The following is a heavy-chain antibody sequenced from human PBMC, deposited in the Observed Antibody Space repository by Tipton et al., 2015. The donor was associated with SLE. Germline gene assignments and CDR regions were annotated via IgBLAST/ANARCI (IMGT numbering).Heavy chain of an antibody. Sequence: SLRLSCAASGFTFDDYALHWVRQAPGKGLEWVSGINWNSGSIGYADSVKGRFTISRDKAKHSLYLQMKSLRAEDTAVYYCARDYSYSFDVWGQGTMVTVSS. D-gene: IGHD2-21*01. CDR2: INWNSGSI. V-gene: IGHV3-9*01. J-gene: IGHJ3*01. CDR1: GFTFDDYA. CDR3: ARDYSYSFDV.